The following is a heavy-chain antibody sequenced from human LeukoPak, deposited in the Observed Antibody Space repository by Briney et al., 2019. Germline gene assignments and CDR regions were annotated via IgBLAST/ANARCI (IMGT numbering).Heavy chain of an antibody. D-gene: IGHD6-13*01. CDR3: ARAAIHSSPWYDY. J-gene: IGHJ4*02. Sequence: GESLKISCKGSGYSFTIYWIGWGRQMPGKGVGWMGNIYPGDSDTRYSPSFQGQVTISADKSISTAYLQWSSLKASDTAMYYCARAAIHSSPWYDYWGQGTLVTVSS. V-gene: IGHV5-51*01. CDR2: IYPGDSDT. CDR1: GYSFTIYW.